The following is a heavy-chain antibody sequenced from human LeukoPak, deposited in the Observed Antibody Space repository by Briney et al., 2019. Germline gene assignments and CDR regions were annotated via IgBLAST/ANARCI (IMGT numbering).Heavy chain of an antibody. V-gene: IGHV1-2*02. J-gene: IGHJ4*02. CDR1: GYTFTAYN. CDR2: INPNSGGT. D-gene: IGHD6-25*01. CDR3: ARRPYSSAIDY. Sequence: ASVKVSFKASGYTFTAYNIHLVRQAPGQGLEWMGWINPNSGGTNYAQKFQGRVTMTRDTSISTAYMELSRLRSDDTAVYYCARRPYSSAIDYWGQGTLVTVSS.